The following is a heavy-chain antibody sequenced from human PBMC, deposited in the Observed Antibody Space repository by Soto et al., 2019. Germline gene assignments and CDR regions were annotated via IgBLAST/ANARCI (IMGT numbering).Heavy chain of an antibody. Sequence: QLQLQESGPGLVKPSETLSLTCTVSGGSISSSSYYWGWIRQPPGKGLEWIGSIYYSGSTYYNPSLKSPVTISVDTSKNQFSLKLSSVTAADTAVYYCAASIYIAARHGWYFDLWGRGTLVTVSS. D-gene: IGHD6-6*01. CDR2: IYYSGST. J-gene: IGHJ2*01. CDR1: GGSISSSSYY. V-gene: IGHV4-39*01. CDR3: AASIYIAARHGWYFDL.